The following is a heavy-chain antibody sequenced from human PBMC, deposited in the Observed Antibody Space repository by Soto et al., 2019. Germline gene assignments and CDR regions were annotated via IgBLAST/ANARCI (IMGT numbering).Heavy chain of an antibody. CDR3: ARDCPVQYCSITSCRIYYYYGMDV. CDR2: IKQDGSEK. J-gene: IGHJ6*02. CDR1: GFTFSSYW. Sequence: PGGSLRLSCAASGFTFSSYWMSWVRQAPGKGLEWVANIKQDGSEKYYVDSVKGRFTISRDNAKNSLYLQMNSLRAEDTAVYYCARDCPVQYCSITSCRIYYYYGMDVWGQGTTDTVSS. V-gene: IGHV3-7*05. D-gene: IGHD2-2*01.